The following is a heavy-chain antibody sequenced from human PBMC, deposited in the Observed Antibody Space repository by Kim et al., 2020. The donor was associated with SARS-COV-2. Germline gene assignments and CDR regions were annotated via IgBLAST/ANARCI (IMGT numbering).Heavy chain of an antibody. V-gene: IGHV3-30*03. CDR3: ARDRAGTDIDH. J-gene: IGHJ4*02. Sequence: GGSLRLSCVASGITFSRSGMHRVRQAPGKGLDWVAFISYDGTSKDYTDAVKGRFTISRDNSKNTLYLQMNTLRGEDSAVYYCARDRAGTDIDHWGQGALVTVSS. D-gene: IGHD1-1*01. CDR1: GITFSRSG. CDR2: ISYDGTSK.